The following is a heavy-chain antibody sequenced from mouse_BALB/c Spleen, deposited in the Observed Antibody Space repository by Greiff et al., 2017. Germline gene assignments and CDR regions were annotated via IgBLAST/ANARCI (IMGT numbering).Heavy chain of an antibody. J-gene: IGHJ2*01. CDR1: GFNIKDTY. V-gene: IGHV14-3*02. CDR3: ARGYYGYVSYFDY. CDR2: IDPANGNT. D-gene: IGHD1-2*01. Sequence: EVKLQESGAELVKPGASVKLSCTASGFNIKDTYMHWVKQRPEQGLEWIGRIDPANGNTKYDPKFQGKATITADTSSNTAYLQLSSLTSEDTAVYYCARGYYGYVSYFDYWGQGTTLTVSS.